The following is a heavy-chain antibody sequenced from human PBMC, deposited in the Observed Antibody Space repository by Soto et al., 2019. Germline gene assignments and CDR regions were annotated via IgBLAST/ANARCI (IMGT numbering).Heavy chain of an antibody. Sequence: GASVKVSCKASGYTFTGYYMHWVRQAPGQGLEWMGWINPNSGGTNYAQKFQGWVTMTRDTSISTAYMELSRLRSDDTAVYYCARGGYIGSYTNEAFDIWGQGTMVTVSS. J-gene: IGHJ3*02. CDR3: ARGGYIGSYTNEAFDI. V-gene: IGHV1-2*04. D-gene: IGHD1-26*01. CDR2: INPNSGGT. CDR1: GYTFTGYY.